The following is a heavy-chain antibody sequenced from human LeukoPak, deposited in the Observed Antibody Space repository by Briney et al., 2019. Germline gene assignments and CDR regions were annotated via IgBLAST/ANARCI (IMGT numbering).Heavy chain of an antibody. CDR1: GYTFTSYG. CDR3: ARDGRALLWFGEFPDY. Sequence: EASVTVSCKASGYTFTSYGISWVRQAPGQGLEWMGWISAYNGNTNYAQKLQGRVTITTDTSTSTAYMELRSLRSDDTAVYYCARDGRALLWFGEFPDYWGQGTLVTVSS. CDR2: ISAYNGNT. V-gene: IGHV1-18*01. D-gene: IGHD3-10*01. J-gene: IGHJ4*02.